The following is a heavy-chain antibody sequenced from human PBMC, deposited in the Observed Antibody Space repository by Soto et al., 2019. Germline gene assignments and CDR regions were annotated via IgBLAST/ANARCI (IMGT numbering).Heavy chain of an antibody. J-gene: IGHJ4*02. CDR2: IYAGDSDT. D-gene: IGHD6-19*01. CDR1: GYTFTSFW. V-gene: IGHV5-51*01. CDR3: ARQHHLHSRAWYD. Sequence: GESLKISCKASGYTFTSFWIGWLRQIPWKGLEWIGTIYAGDSDTRYSPSFQGQVTFSVDKSTNTDYMHWTSLKASDTAIYWCARQHHLHSRAWYDWGQGTLVTVSS.